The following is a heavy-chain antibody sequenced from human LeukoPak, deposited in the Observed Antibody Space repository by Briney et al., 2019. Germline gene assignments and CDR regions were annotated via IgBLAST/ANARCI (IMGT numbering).Heavy chain of an antibody. CDR1: GSSFSSYW. J-gene: IGHJ5*02. Sequence: GGSLRLSCAASGSSFSSYWMSWVRQAPGKGLEWVANIQQDGSEKCYVDSVKGRFTISRDNAKNSLYLQMNSLRAEDTAVYYCAMGGSYYSINWFDPWGQGTLVTVSS. CDR2: IQQDGSEK. D-gene: IGHD1-26*01. V-gene: IGHV3-7*01. CDR3: AMGGSYYSINWFDP.